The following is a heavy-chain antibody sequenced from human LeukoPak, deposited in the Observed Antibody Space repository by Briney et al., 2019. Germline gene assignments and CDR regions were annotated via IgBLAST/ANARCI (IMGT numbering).Heavy chain of an antibody. CDR2: INHSGST. J-gene: IGHJ4*02. CDR3: ARGKHGSGPL. CDR1: GGSFSGYY. V-gene: IGHV4-34*01. Sequence: SETLSLTCAVYGGSFSGYYWSWIRQPPGKGLEWIGEINHSGSTNYNPSLKSRVTISVDTSKNQFSLKLSSVTAADTAVYYCARGKHGSGPLWGQGTLVTVSS. D-gene: IGHD3-10*01.